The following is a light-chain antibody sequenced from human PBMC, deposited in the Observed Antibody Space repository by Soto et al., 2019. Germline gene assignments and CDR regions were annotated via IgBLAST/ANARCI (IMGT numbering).Light chain of an antibody. CDR3: QQYDIWQIP. CDR1: QSGSSN. Sequence: EIVWTQSPATLSVSPGARATLSCRASQSGSSNVAWHQQKPGQAPRLLIYSASTRAPGIPARFSGSGSGTEFTLTISSLLSEDIAVYYCQQYDIWQIPVGQGTRLELK. V-gene: IGKV3-15*01. CDR2: SAS. J-gene: IGKJ5*01.